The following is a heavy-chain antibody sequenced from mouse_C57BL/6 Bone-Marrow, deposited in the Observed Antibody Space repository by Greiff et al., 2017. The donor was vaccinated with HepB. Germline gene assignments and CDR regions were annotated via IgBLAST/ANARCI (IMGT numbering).Heavy chain of an antibody. V-gene: IGHV1-55*01. J-gene: IGHJ2*01. CDR1: GYTFTSYW. Sequence: VQLQQPGAELVKPGASVKMSCKASGYTFTSYWITWVKQRPGQGLEWIGDIYPGSGSTNYNEKFKSKATLTVDTSSSTAYMQLSSLTSEDSAVYYCARSLLWLRRGRDYWGQGTTLTVSS. CDR2: IYPGSGST. D-gene: IGHD2-2*01. CDR3: ARSLLWLRRGRDY.